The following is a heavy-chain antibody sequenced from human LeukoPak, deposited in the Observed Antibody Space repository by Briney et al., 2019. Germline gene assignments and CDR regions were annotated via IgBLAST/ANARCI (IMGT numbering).Heavy chain of an antibody. CDR3: VQRGGLDY. CDR1: GFTFSDYQ. D-gene: IGHD3-16*01. Sequence: GGSLRLSCAASGFTFSDYQMSWIRQAPGKGLEWISYISSSDSSIYYADSVKGRFTISRDNSKNTLHLQVSSLRAEDTAVYYCVQRGGLDYWGQGTLVTVSS. J-gene: IGHJ4*02. V-gene: IGHV3-11*04. CDR2: ISSSDSSI.